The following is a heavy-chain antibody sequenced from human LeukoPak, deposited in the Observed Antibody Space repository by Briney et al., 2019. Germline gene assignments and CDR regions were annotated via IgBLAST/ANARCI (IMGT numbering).Heavy chain of an antibody. CDR3: ARGVRYCSSTSCYKLDY. D-gene: IGHD2-2*02. Sequence: PSETLSLTCTVSGGSISSYYWSWIRQPAGKGLEWIGRIYTSGSTNYNPSLKSRVTMSVDTSKNQFSLKLSSVTAADTAVYYCARGVRYCSSTSCYKLDYRGQGTLVTVSS. CDR1: GGSISSYY. CDR2: IYTSGST. J-gene: IGHJ4*02. V-gene: IGHV4-4*07.